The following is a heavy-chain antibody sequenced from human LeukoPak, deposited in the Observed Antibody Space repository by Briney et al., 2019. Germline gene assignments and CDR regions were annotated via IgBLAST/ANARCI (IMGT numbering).Heavy chain of an antibody. CDR2: VSGSGDNT. CDR1: GFTFSSHA. J-gene: IGHJ6*03. D-gene: IGHD5-18*01. CDR3: ACTAYYYYYLDA. V-gene: IGHV3-23*01. Sequence: GGSLRLSCAASGFTFSSHAMSWVRQAPGEGLEWVSAVSGSGDNTYYADSVKGRFTISRDNSKNTLYLHMSSLRAEDTAVYYCACTAYYYYYLDAWGKGTTVTVSS.